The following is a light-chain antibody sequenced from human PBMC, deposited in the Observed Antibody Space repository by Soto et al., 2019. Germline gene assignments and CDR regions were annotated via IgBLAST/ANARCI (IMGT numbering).Light chain of an antibody. CDR2: RNN. J-gene: IGLJ2*01. Sequence: QSVLTQAPSASGPPGQRVTISCSGSNSNIGNNNVNWYQMVPGTAPKLLIYRNNQRPSGVPDRFSASKSGTSASLAISGLRSEDEADYYCAAWDDSRSGVVLGGGTKLTVL. V-gene: IGLV1-44*01. CDR3: AAWDDSRSGVV. CDR1: NSNIGNNN.